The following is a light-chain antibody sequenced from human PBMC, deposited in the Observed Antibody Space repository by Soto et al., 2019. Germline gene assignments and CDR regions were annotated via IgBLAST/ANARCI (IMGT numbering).Light chain of an antibody. J-gene: IGKJ5*01. CDR1: QGISTS. CDR3: KQAYSFSIT. Sequence: DIQLTQSPSFLSVSVGDRVTITCRASQGISTSLAWYQQRPGKAPKLLIYGASTLQSGVPARFSGSGSGTDFTLSINSLQPEDFATYYCKQAYSFSITFGQGTRLEIK. CDR2: GAS. V-gene: IGKV1-9*01.